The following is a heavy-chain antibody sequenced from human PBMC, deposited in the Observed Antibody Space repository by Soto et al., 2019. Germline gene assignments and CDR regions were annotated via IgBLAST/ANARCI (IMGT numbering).Heavy chain of an antibody. V-gene: IGHV1-69*01. CDR3: ARNSGSSTSFPYGMGV. CDR1: GGSFGSCS. Sequence: GASVEVCCKASGGSFGSCSRWWLQQSPGQGLEWMGGIIPIFGAANYAQKFQGRVTITADESTSTAYMELSSLRSEDTAVYYCARNSGSSTSFPYGMGVWGQRLTVTV. D-gene: IGHD3-3*01. J-gene: IGHJ6*02. CDR2: IIPIFGAA.